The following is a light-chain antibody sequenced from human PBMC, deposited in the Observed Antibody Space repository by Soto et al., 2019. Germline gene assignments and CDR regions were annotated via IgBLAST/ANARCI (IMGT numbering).Light chain of an antibody. CDR2: KAF. CDR1: QDIGSE. V-gene: IGKV1-6*01. CDR3: LQDYSYPLT. Sequence: GDRVTITCRASQDIGSELSWYRQKPGQAPQVLIFKAFALQDGVPSRFSGSGLGTDFTLTISSLQPEDFSTYYRLQDYSYPLTFGVGTKV. J-gene: IGKJ4*01.